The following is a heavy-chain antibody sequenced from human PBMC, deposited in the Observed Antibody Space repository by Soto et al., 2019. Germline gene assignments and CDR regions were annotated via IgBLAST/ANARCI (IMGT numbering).Heavy chain of an antibody. CDR1: GYTFTAYY. V-gene: IGHV1-2*02. Sequence: GASVNVSCQASGYTFTAYYIQWVRQAPGQEFEWMGWIRPNGGSTDFAREFQGRFTMTWDTSISTAYMDLSSLRSDDTAVYYCARGSVASAAEPTGMDVWGQGTTVTVSS. CDR2: IRPNGGST. J-gene: IGHJ6*02. D-gene: IGHD6-13*01. CDR3: ARGSVASAAEPTGMDV.